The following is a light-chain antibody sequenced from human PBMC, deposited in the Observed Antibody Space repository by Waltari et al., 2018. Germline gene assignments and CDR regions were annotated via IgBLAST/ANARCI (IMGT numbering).Light chain of an antibody. J-gene: IGKJ1*01. CDR2: GSS. CDR1: QSINKY. V-gene: IGKV1-39*01. CDR3: QQSFSTPWT. Sequence: DIQMTQSPSSLSASVGDRVTITCRASQSINKYLNWYQKIPGKAPKLLIYGSSSLQSGVPARFIGSGYGTDFTRTISSLQPEDFATYTCQQSFSTPWTFGQGTKVEIK.